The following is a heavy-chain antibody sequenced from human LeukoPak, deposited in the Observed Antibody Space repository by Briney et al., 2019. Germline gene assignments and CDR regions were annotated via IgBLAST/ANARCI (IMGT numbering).Heavy chain of an antibody. J-gene: IGHJ4*02. D-gene: IGHD1-1*01. Sequence: SETLSLTCAVYGGSFSDYCWSWIRQPPGKGLEWIGDINHSGSTNYNPSLKSRVTISVDKSKNQFSLKLSSVTAADTAVYYCARVTREHFDYWGQGTLVTVSS. CDR2: INHSGST. V-gene: IGHV4-34*01. CDR3: ARVTREHFDY. CDR1: GGSFSDYC.